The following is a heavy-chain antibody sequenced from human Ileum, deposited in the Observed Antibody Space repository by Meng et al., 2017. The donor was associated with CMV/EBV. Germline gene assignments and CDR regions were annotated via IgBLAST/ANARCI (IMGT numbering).Heavy chain of an antibody. D-gene: IGHD6-19*01. V-gene: IGHV4-34*01. CDR2: ISHTGGT. Sequence: GSLRLSCAVSGGSFSGYYWSWIRQYPGKGLEWIGEISHTGGTNRNPSLKSRVTLSVDTSKNQFSLRLTAVTAADTAIYYCARYAMAVAGRTHIDLWGQGRLVTVSS. CDR3: ARYAMAVAGRTHIDL. CDR1: GGSFSGYY. J-gene: IGHJ5*02.